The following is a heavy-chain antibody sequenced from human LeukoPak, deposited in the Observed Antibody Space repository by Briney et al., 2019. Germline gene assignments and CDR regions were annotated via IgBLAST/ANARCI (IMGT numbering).Heavy chain of an antibody. CDR2: IIPLLGVS. J-gene: IGHJ4*02. CDR1: GGTFTSYT. V-gene: IGHV1-69*04. CDR3: ARDDADSAYAAGDF. D-gene: IGHD5-12*01. Sequence: ASVKVSCKASGGTFTSYTFSWVRQAPGHGLEWMGRIIPLLGVSNYAQKFQGRFTIIAEKSTSTVYMQLSSLRSEDTALYYCARDDADSAYAAGDFWGQGTLVTVAS.